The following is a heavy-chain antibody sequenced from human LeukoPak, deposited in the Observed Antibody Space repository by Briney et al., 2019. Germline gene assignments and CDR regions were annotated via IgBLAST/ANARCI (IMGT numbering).Heavy chain of an antibody. V-gene: IGHV1-2*02. CDR2: INPNSGGT. D-gene: IGHD3-22*01. CDR3: ARDPENGSGYPPY. Sequence: ASVKASCKASGYTFTGYYMHWVRQAPGQGLEWMGWINPNSGGTNYAQKFQGRVTMTRDTSISTAYMELSRLRSDDTAVYYCARDPENGSGYPPYWGQGTLVTVSS. J-gene: IGHJ4*02. CDR1: GYTFTGYY.